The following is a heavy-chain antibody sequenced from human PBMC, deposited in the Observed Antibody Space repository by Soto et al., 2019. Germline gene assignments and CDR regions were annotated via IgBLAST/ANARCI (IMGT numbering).Heavy chain of an antibody. CDR3: ARDVSGPGATYVMDV. CDR2: INPGGGRT. CDR1: GYILSSYC. Sequence: ASVKVSFKASGYILSSYCIYWLRQAPGQGLQWMGIINPGGGRTAYAQKFQGRVTLTRDMSTSTVYMELTSLTYDDTAVYYCARDVSGPGATYVMDVWGQGTTVTVSS. D-gene: IGHD2-2*01. J-gene: IGHJ6*02. V-gene: IGHV1-46*01.